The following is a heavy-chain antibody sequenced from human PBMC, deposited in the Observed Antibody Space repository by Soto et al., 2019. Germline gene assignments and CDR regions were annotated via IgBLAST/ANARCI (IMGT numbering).Heavy chain of an antibody. CDR1: GFTFSSYS. CDR3: ARFPGFSGTPAFDI. Sequence: GGSLRLSCAASGFTFSSYSMNWVRQAPGKGLEWVSSISSSSSYIYYADSVKGRFTISRDNAKNSLYLQMNSLRAEDTAVYYCARFPGFSGTPAFDICGQRTTFT. CDR2: ISSSSSYI. J-gene: IGHJ3*02. V-gene: IGHV3-21*01. D-gene: IGHD2-15*01.